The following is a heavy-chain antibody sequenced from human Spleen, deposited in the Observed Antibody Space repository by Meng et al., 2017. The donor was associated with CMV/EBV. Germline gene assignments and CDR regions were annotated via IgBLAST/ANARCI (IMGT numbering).Heavy chain of an antibody. CDR2: ILPMFATP. CDR1: GGTFTNYA. CDR3: AGGSSADYGLDV. J-gene: IGHJ6*02. V-gene: IGHV1-69*05. D-gene: IGHD6-6*01. Sequence: SVKVSCKASGGTFTNYALSWVRQAPGQGLEWVGGILPMFATPTYAQKFQGRVTITTDESTTTAFMEATSLTSEDTAVFYCAGGSSADYGLDVWGQGTTVTVSS.